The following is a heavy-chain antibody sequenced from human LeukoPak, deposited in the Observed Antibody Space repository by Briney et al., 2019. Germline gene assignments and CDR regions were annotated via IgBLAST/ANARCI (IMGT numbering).Heavy chain of an antibody. Sequence: GGSLRLSCAASGFTFSSYSMNWVRQAPGKGLEWVSSISSSSSYIYYADSVKGRFTISRDNAKNSLYLQMNSLRAEDTAGYYCARVVQWLVQGGVDYWGQGTLVTVSS. CDR1: GFTFSSYS. V-gene: IGHV3-21*01. D-gene: IGHD6-19*01. CDR2: ISSSSSYI. J-gene: IGHJ4*02. CDR3: ARVVQWLVQGGVDY.